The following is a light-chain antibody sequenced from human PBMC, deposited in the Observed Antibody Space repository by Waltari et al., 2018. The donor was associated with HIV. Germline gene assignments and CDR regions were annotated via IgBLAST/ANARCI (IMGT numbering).Light chain of an antibody. CDR3: QQLKSYPHT. J-gene: IGKJ4*01. CDR2: DAS. V-gene: IGKV1-9*01. CDR1: QGISSS. Sequence: DIQLTQSPSFLSASVGDGLTITCRASQGISSSLAWYQQKPGKAPNLLIFDASTLQVGVPSRFSGSGSGTEFTLTVDSLQPEDFATYYCQQLKSYPHTFGGGTRVEI.